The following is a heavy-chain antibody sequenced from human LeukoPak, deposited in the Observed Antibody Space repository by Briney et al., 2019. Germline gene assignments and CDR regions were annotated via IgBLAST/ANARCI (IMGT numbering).Heavy chain of an antibody. CDR3: ARENCNSTSCYTRYYYGIDV. V-gene: IGHV1-24*01. CDR1: GYTLTELS. D-gene: IGHD2-2*02. Sequence: ASVTVSFTVSGYTLTELSMHWVRQAPGKGLEWMGGFDPEDGETIYAQKFQGRVTMTEDTSTDTAYMELSSLRSEDTAVYYCARENCNSTSCYTRYYYGIDVWGQGTTVTVSS. J-gene: IGHJ6*02. CDR2: FDPEDGET.